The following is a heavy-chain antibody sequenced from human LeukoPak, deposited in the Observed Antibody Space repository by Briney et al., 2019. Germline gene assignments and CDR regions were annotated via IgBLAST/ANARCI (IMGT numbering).Heavy chain of an antibody. J-gene: IGHJ4*02. Sequence: ASVKVSCKASGYTFTSYDINWVRRATGQGLEWMGWMNPNSGNTGYAQKFQGRVTMTRNTSISTAYMELSSLRSEDTAVYYCARGPRPRYFDWFSAGYWGQGTLVTVSS. D-gene: IGHD3-9*01. V-gene: IGHV1-8*01. CDR3: ARGPRPRYFDWFSAGY. CDR1: GYTFTSYD. CDR2: MNPNSGNT.